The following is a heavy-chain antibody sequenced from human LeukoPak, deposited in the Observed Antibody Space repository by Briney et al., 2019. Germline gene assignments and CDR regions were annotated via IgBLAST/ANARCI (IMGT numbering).Heavy chain of an antibody. CDR1: GFTFSSYG. Sequence: GGSLRLSCAASGFTFSSYGMHWVRQAPGKGLEWVAFIRYDGSNKYYADSVKGRFTISRDNSKNTLYLQMNSLRAEDTAVYYCASQDTYYYDSSGYYHDYWGQGTLVTVSS. CDR3: ASQDTYYYDSSGYYHDY. CDR2: IRYDGSNK. V-gene: IGHV3-30*02. J-gene: IGHJ4*02. D-gene: IGHD3-22*01.